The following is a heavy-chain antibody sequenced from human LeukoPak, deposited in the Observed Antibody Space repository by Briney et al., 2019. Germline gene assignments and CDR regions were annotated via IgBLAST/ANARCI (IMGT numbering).Heavy chain of an antibody. J-gene: IGHJ6*02. CDR2: IFYTGST. V-gene: IGHV4-31*03. Sequence: KPSETLSLTCTVSGGSLSSGSSYWSWIRQHPGKGLEWIGYIFYTGSTYYNPSLNSRINISVVTSKNQFSLKLSSVTAADTAVYHCATWGRKYYYYGMDVWGQGTTVTVSS. CDR1: GGSLSSGSSY. CDR3: ATWGRKYYYYGMDV. D-gene: IGHD1-26*01.